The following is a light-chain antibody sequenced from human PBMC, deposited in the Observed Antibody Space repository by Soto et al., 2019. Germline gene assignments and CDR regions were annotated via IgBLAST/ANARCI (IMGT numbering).Light chain of an antibody. CDR1: QSIYNY. CDR3: QQSYNTPCT. J-gene: IGKJ1*01. CDR2: AAS. V-gene: IGKV1-39*01. Sequence: DIQMTQSPSSLSASVGDRVTITCRASQSIYNYLNWYQQKPGKAPKLLIFAASSLQSGVPSRFSGSGSGTGFTLTISSLQPEDFATYYCQQSYNTPCTFGQGTKVEIK.